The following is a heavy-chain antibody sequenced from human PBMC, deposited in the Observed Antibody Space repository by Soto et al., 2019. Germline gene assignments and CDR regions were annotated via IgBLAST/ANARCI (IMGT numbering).Heavy chain of an antibody. Sequence: QVQLVESGGGVVQPGGSLRLSCVASGFDFGSYGMQWVRRAPGKGLEWMAVIWYDGSTAYYADSVKGRFTISRDNSKNTLFXXXXXXXXXXXXXXXXXXXXXXXXXXPVFYGLDVWGNGTTVTVSS. V-gene: IGHV3-33*01. CDR2: IWYDGSTA. J-gene: IGHJ6*04. CDR3: XXXXXXXXXXPVFYGLDV. CDR1: GFDFGSYG.